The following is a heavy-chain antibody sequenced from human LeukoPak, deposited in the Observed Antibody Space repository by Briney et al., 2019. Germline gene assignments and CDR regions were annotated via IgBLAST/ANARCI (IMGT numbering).Heavy chain of an antibody. J-gene: IGHJ4*02. CDR3: ARDRDCGDGGCYPHFDY. D-gene: IGHD2-15*01. CDR2: IRQDGSDK. Sequence: PGGSLRLSCAASGFTFSSNWMSWVRQAPGKGLEWVANIRQDGSDKYYMDSVKGRFTLSRDNVKNSPSLQMNSLRVEDTAVYYCARDRDCGDGGCYPHFDYWGQGVRVTVSS. V-gene: IGHV3-7*01. CDR1: GFTFSSNW.